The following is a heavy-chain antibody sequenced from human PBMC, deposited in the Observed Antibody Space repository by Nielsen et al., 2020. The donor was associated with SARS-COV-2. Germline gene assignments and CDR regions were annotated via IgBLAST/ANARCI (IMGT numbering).Heavy chain of an antibody. V-gene: IGHV3-53*01. CDR2: IHEDGSS. CDR3: ARIRWSDYYYGMDV. Sequence: GESLKISCAASGFTVSRNYMSWVRQAPGKGLAWVSVIHEDGSSYYADSVEGRFTISRDNAKNSLYLQMNSLRAEDTALYHCARIRWSDYYYGMDVWGQGTTVTVSS. D-gene: IGHD4-23*01. CDR1: GFTVSRNY. J-gene: IGHJ6*02.